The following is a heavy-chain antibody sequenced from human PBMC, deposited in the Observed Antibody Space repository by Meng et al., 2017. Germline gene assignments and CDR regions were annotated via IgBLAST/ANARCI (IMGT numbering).Heavy chain of an antibody. J-gene: IGHJ4*02. CDR3: ARDPRPLRLGELSPIDY. CDR1: GYTFTGYY. CDR2: INPNSGGT. D-gene: IGHD3-16*02. Sequence: ASAKVSCKASGYTFTGYYMLCVRQAPGQGLEWMGWINPNSGGTNYAQKFQGRVTMTRDTSISTAYMELSRLRSDDTAVYYCARDPRPLRLGELSPIDYWGQGTLVTVSS. V-gene: IGHV1-2*02.